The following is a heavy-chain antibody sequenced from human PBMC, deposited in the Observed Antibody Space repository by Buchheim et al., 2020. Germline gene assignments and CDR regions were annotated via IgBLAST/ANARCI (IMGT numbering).Heavy chain of an antibody. Sequence: QVQLVESGGGVVQPGRSLRLSCAASGFTFSSYGMHWVRQAPGKGLEWVAVISYDGSNKYYADSVKGRFTISRDNSKKTLYTQMNSLRAEDTAVYYCAKGALRFYYYYYYMDVWGKGTT. J-gene: IGHJ6*03. CDR2: ISYDGSNK. CDR3: AKGALRFYYYYYYMDV. V-gene: IGHV3-30*18. CDR1: GFTFSSYG. D-gene: IGHD4-17*01.